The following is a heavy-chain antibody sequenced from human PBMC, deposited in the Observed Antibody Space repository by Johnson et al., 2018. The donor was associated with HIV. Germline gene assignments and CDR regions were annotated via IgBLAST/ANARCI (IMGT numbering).Heavy chain of an antibody. J-gene: IGHJ3*02. CDR1: GFTFSSYA. CDR2: ISYDGRNK. V-gene: IGHV3-30*04. D-gene: IGHD1-26*01. Sequence: QVQLVESGGGVVQPGRSLRLSCAASGFTFSSYAMHWVRQAPGKGLEWVAVISYDGRNKYYADSVKGRFTISRDNSKNTLYLQMNSLRAEDTAVYYCARDSPRIVGVPDAFDIWGQGTMVTVSS. CDR3: ARDSPRIVGVPDAFDI.